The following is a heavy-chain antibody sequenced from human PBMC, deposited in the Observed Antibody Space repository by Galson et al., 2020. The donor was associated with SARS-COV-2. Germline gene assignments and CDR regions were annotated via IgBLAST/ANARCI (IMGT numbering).Heavy chain of an antibody. D-gene: IGHD3-10*01. CDR3: ARVGFFSMDV. J-gene: IGHJ6*03. CDR2: VYRSEST. V-gene: IGHV4-4*02. Sequence: SETLSLTCTLSGYSITRDNWWTWVRQAPGKGLEWIGEVYRSESTNYNPSFKSRVTITIDKSKNQFYLKLASVTAADTAVYFCARVGFFSMDVWGKGTTVIAS. CDR1: GYSITRDNW.